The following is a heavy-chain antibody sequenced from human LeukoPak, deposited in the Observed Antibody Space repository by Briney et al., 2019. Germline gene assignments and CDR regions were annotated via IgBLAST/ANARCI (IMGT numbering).Heavy chain of an antibody. D-gene: IGHD1-14*01. CDR3: ASGLPPGIIDY. V-gene: IGHV3-53*01. CDR2: IYSGGST. J-gene: IGHJ4*02. Sequence: GGSLRLSCAASGFTVSSNYMTWVRQAPGKGLEWVSVIYSGGSTYYADSVRGRFTISRDDSKNTLYLLMNSLRAEDTAVYYCASGLPPGIIDYWGQGTLVTVSS. CDR1: GFTVSSNY.